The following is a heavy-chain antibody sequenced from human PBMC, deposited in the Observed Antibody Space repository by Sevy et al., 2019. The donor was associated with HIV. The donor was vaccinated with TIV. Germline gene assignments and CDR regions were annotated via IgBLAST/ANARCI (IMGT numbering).Heavy chain of an antibody. CDR2: IHSDDTT. Sequence: GGSLRLSCAASGFTVNSNYMTWVRQAPGKGLEGVSVIHSDDTTYHADAVKDRFTISRDNFENTLYLHMSSLRAEDTAVYYCARGKSGYGYALNYWGKGTLVTVS. D-gene: IGHD5-18*01. CDR3: ARGKSGYGYALNY. J-gene: IGHJ4*02. CDR1: GFTVNSNY. V-gene: IGHV3-66*01.